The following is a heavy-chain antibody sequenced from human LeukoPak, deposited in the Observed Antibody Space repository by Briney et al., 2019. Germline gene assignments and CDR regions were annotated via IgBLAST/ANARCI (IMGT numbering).Heavy chain of an antibody. CDR2: IYYSGST. Sequence: SETLSLTCVVSGYSISSGYYWGWIRQPPGRGLEWIGSIYYSGSTYYNPSLRSRITISVDTSKNQFSLRLNSVTAADTAIYYCARRIVVVPAAIRNGDAFDIWGRGTMVTVSS. D-gene: IGHD2-2*01. CDR1: GYSISSGYY. J-gene: IGHJ3*02. CDR3: ARRIVVVPAAIRNGDAFDI. V-gene: IGHV4-38-2*01.